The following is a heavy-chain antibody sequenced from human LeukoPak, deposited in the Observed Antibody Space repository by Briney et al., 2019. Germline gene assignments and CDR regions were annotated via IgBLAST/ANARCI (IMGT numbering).Heavy chain of an antibody. V-gene: IGHV1-46*01. CDR3: ASVYKNGMDV. CDR2: LNPSGGSS. Sequence: GASVKVSCKASGYTFTSNYMHWVRQAPGQGLEWMGILNPSGGSSSYAQKFQGRATLTRATSTSTVYMELSSLRSEDTAVYYCASVYKNGMDVWGQGTTVIVSS. CDR1: GYTFTSNY. J-gene: IGHJ6*02. D-gene: IGHD5-24*01.